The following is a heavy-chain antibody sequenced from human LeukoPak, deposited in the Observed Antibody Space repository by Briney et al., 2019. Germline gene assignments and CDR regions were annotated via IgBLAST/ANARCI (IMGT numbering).Heavy chain of an antibody. CDR2: ISGSGENT. CDR1: GFTFNTYA. V-gene: IGHV3-23*01. D-gene: IGHD3-9*01. CDR3: AKGSVNYDILTGSYFDY. J-gene: IGHJ4*02. Sequence: GGSLRLSCAASGFTFNTYAMNWVRQAPGKGLEWVSSISGSGENTYYADSVKGRFTISRDNSKNMLSLQMNSLRAEDTAVYYCAKGSVNYDILTGSYFDYWGQGTLVTVSS.